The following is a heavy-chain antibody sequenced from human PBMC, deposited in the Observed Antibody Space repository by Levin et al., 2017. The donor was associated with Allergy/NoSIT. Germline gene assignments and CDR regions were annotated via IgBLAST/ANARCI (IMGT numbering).Heavy chain of an antibody. D-gene: IGHD4-11*01. V-gene: IGHV4-59*01. Sequence: PSETLSLTCTVSGGSISSYYWSWIRQPPGKGLEWIGYIYYSGSTNHNPSLKSRVTISVDTSKTEFSLKLSSVTAADTAVYYCARGDYSNLYYYNYYMDVWGKGTTVTVSS. CDR1: GGSISSYY. CDR2: IYYSGST. J-gene: IGHJ6*03. CDR3: ARGDYSNLYYYNYYMDV.